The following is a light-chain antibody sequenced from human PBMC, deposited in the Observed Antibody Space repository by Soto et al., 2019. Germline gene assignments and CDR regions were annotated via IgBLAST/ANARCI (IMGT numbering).Light chain of an antibody. CDR3: QQYYNSPHT. Sequence: DIVMTQSPDSLAVSLGERATINCKSSQNVLYSSNNKNYVAWYQQKPGQPPKLLIYWASTRESGVPDRISGSGAGTYFTLTISSLQAEDVAVYYCQQYYNSPHTFGQGTKLEIK. V-gene: IGKV4-1*01. CDR2: WAS. J-gene: IGKJ2*01. CDR1: QNVLYSSNNKNY.